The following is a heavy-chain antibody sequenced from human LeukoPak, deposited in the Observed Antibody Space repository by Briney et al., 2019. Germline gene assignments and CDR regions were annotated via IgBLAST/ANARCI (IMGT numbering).Heavy chain of an antibody. Sequence: PGGSLRLSCAASGFTFSSYAMSWVRQAPGKGLEWVSAISGSGGSTYYADSVKGRFTISRDNSKNTLYLQMNSLRAEDTAVYYCAKDPGSFWGGFSRLWGQGTLVTVSS. V-gene: IGHV3-23*01. J-gene: IGHJ4*02. CDR2: ISGSGGST. CDR1: GFTFSSYA. CDR3: AKDPGSFWGGFSRL. D-gene: IGHD3-16*01.